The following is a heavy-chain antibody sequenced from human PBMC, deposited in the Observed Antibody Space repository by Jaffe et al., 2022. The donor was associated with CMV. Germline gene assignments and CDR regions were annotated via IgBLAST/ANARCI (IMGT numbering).Heavy chain of an antibody. CDR3: TTDGGDYVPHYYYYYMDV. J-gene: IGHJ6*03. D-gene: IGHD4-17*01. Sequence: EVQLVESGGGLVKPGGSLRLSCAASGFTFSNAWMSWVRQAPGKGLEWVGRIKSKTDGGTTDYAAPVKGRFTISRDDSKNTLYLQMNSLKTEDTAVYYCTTDGGDYVPHYYYYYMDVWGKGTTVTVSS. V-gene: IGHV3-15*01. CDR2: IKSKTDGGTT. CDR1: GFTFSNAW.